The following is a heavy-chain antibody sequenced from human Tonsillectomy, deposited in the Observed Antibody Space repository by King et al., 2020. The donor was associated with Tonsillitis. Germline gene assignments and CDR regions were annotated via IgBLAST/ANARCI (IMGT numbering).Heavy chain of an antibody. D-gene: IGHD3-3*01. Sequence: VQLVESGGGLVKPGGSLRLSCAASGFTFSDYYMSWIRQAPGKGLEWGSYISSSGSTIYYADSLKGLFTISRDNAKNSLYRQMNSLRAEDTAVYYCARTVLRFLEWFPFADYWGQGTLVTVSS. V-gene: IGHV3-11*01. CDR2: ISSSGSTI. CDR3: ARTVLRFLEWFPFADY. J-gene: IGHJ4*02. CDR1: GFTFSDYY.